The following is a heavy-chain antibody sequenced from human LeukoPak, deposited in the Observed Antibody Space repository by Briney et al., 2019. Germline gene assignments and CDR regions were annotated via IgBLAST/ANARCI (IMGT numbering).Heavy chain of an antibody. D-gene: IGHD3-10*01. J-gene: IGHJ6*02. V-gene: IGHV3-30*04. CDR2: ISYDGTKK. CDR1: GFTFSDFA. Sequence: GRSLRLSCAPSGFTFSDFAIHWVRQAPGKRLEWLAVISYDGTKKFYADSVKGRFTISRDNAKNTLFLQMNSLRGEDTAVYYCAREGLWFGELLPRYYGMDVWGQGATVTVSS. CDR3: AREGLWFGELLPRYYGMDV.